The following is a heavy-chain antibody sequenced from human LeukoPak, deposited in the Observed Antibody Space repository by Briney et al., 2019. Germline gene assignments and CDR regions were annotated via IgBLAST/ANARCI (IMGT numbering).Heavy chain of an antibody. D-gene: IGHD6-13*01. CDR3: ASRSIAAAGAWYFDY. CDR1: GDSISRYC. Sequence: SETLSLTCTVSGDSISRYCWSWIRQPPGKGLEWIGFIYYSGSTNYNPSLKSRVTMSVDTSKNQFSLKLSSVTAADTAVYYCASRSIAAAGAWYFDYWGQGTLVTVSS. V-gene: IGHV4-59*12. J-gene: IGHJ4*02. CDR2: IYYSGST.